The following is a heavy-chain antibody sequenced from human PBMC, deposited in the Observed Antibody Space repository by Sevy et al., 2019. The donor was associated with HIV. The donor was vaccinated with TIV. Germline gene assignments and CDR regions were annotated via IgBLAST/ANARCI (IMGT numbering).Heavy chain of an antibody. CDR2: ISYDGSDT. V-gene: IGHV3-30*02. D-gene: IGHD6-13*01. J-gene: IGHJ4*02. CDR3: AKNMAAAGTGGFDY. CDR1: GLIFSHYG. Sequence: GESLKISCAASGLIFSHYGMHWVRQAPGKGLEWVAFISYDGSDTYYVDSVKGRFSISRDNSKNTVYLQINSLRTEDTALYYCAKNMAAAGTGGFDYWGQGTLVTVSS.